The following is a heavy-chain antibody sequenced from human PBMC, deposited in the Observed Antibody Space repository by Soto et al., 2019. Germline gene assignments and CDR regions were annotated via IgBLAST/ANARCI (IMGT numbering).Heavy chain of an antibody. CDR2: INHSGST. J-gene: IGHJ6*02. CDR3: ARSSSIAGLYYGMDV. CDR1: GGSFSGYY. D-gene: IGHD6-6*01. V-gene: IGHV4-34*01. Sequence: PSETLSLTCAVYGGSFSGYYWSWIRQPPGKGLEWIGEINHSGSTNYNPSLKSRVTISVDTSKNQFSLKLSSVTAADTAVYYCARSSSIAGLYYGMDVWGQGTTVTVSS.